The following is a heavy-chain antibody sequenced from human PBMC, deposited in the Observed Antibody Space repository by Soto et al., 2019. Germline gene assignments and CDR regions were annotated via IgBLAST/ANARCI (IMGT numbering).Heavy chain of an antibody. CDR2: FDPEDGET. V-gene: IGHV1-24*01. CDR3: ATDRDRFLTLYY. D-gene: IGHD3-3*01. CDR1: GYTLTELA. J-gene: IGHJ4*02. Sequence: ASVKVSCKVSGYTLTELAMHWVRHAPGKGLEWMGGFDPEDGETIYAQKFQGRVTMTEDTSTDTAYMELSSLRSEDTAVYYCATDRDRFLTLYYWGQGTLVTVSS.